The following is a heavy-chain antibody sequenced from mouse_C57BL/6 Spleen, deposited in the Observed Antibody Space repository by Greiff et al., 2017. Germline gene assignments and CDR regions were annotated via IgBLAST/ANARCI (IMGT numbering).Heavy chain of an antibody. Sequence: EVKLVESGGGLVKPGGSLKLSCAASGFTFSDYGMHWVRQAPEKGLEWVAYISSGSSTIYYADTVKGRFTISRDNAKNTLFLQMTSLRSEDTAMYYCARKDDYAQAWFAYWGQGTLVTVSA. CDR3: ARKDDYAQAWFAY. CDR2: ISSGSSTI. V-gene: IGHV5-17*01. CDR1: GFTFSDYG. D-gene: IGHD2-4*01. J-gene: IGHJ3*01.